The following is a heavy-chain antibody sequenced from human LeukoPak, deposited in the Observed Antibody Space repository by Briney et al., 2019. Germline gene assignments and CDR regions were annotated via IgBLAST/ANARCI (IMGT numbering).Heavy chain of an antibody. CDR2: ISDSGANT. D-gene: IGHD1-26*01. V-gene: IGHV3-23*01. CDR1: GFTFNNYA. Sequence: GGSLRLSCAAAGFTFNNYAMSWVRQAPGKGLEWVSAISDSGANTYYAVSVRGRFTISRDNLNSLRAEDTAIYYCAKDAGRSDVDYFYYWGQGTLVTVSS. CDR3: AKDAGRSDVDYFYY. J-gene: IGHJ4*02.